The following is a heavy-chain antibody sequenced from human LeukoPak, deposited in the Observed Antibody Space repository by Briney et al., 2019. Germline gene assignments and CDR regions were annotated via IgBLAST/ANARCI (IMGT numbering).Heavy chain of an antibody. V-gene: IGHV4-34*01. Sequence: SETLSLTCAVYGGSFSGYYWSWIRQPPGKGLEWIGEINHSGSTNYNPSLKSRVTISVDTSKNQFSLKLSSVTAADTAVYYCASSGINYSSGSPYDYWGQGTLVTVSS. CDR2: INHSGST. CDR3: ASSGINYSSGSPYDY. CDR1: GGSFSGYY. J-gene: IGHJ4*02. D-gene: IGHD3-22*01.